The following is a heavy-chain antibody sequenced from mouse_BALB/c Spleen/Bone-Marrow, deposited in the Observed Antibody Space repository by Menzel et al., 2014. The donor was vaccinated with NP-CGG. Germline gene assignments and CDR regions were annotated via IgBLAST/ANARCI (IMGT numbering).Heavy chain of an antibody. J-gene: IGHJ4*01. CDR1: GYAFTNYL. V-gene: IGHV1-54*01. CDR3: ARSEGIYYYGSSYAMDY. Sequence: VQLQESGAELVRPGTSVKVSCKASGYAFTNYLIEWVKQRPGQGLEWIGVINPGSGGTNYNEKFKGKATLTVDTSSSTAYMQFSSLTSEDSAVYYCARSEGIYYYGSSYAMDYWGQGTSVTVSS. CDR2: INPGSGGT. D-gene: IGHD1-1*01.